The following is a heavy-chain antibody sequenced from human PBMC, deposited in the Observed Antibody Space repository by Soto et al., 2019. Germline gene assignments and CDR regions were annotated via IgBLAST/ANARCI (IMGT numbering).Heavy chain of an antibody. CDR3: AKDRSNYLYYYYGMDV. CDR1: GFTFDDYT. CDR2: ISWDGGST. J-gene: IGHJ6*02. Sequence: EVQLVESGGVVVQPGGSLRLSCAASGFTFDDYTMHWVRQAPGQGLEWVSLISWDGGSTYYADSVKGRFTISRDNSKNSLYLQMNSLRTEDTALYYCAKDRSNYLYYYYGMDVWGQGTTVTVSS. V-gene: IGHV3-43*01. D-gene: IGHD4-4*01.